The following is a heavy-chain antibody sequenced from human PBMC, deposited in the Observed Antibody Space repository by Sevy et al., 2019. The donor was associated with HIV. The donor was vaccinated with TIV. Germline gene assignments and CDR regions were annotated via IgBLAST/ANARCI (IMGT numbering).Heavy chain of an antibody. CDR1: EFIFTGYR. Sequence: GGSLRLSCAASEFIFTGYRMNWVRQAPGKGLEWVANIDQDGSYKRYVDSVRGRFTISRDNANNFLYLQMSSLRADDTAVYYCARAGGWGNINHSNQILDIWGHGTKVTVSS. D-gene: IGHD3-16*01. V-gene: IGHV3-7*01. J-gene: IGHJ3*02. CDR2: IDQDGSYK. CDR3: ARAGGWGNINHSNQILDI.